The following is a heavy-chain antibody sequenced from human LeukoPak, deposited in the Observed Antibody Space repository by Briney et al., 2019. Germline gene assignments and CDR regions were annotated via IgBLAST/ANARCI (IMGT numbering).Heavy chain of an antibody. CDR2: IYYSGST. Sequence: SQTLSLTCTVSGGSISSGDYYWSWIRQPPGTGLEWIGYIYYSGSTYYNPSLKSRVTISVDTSKNQFSLKLSSVTAADTAVYYCARGKGYGDYAVAPDYWGQGTLVTVSS. CDR1: GGSISSGDYY. CDR3: ARGKGYGDYAVAPDY. D-gene: IGHD4-17*01. V-gene: IGHV4-30-4*08. J-gene: IGHJ4*02.